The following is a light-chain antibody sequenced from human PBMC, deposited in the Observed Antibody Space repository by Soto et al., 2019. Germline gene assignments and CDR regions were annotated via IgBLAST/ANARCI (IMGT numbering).Light chain of an antibody. CDR3: CSYTSSSTLGV. CDR1: STDIGRYNY. J-gene: IGLJ3*02. Sequence: QSVLTQPASVSGSPGQSITISCTGTSTDIGRYNYVSWYQQHPDKAPKLIIYDVTTLPSGVSNRFSGSKSGNAASLTISGLQAEDEADYYCCSYTSSSTLGVFGGGTKLTVL. CDR2: DVT. V-gene: IGLV2-14*03.